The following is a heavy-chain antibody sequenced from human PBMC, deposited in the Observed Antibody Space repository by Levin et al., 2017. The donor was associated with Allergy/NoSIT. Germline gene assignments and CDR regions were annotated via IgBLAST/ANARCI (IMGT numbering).Heavy chain of an antibody. CDR3: ARGYSSSWYASSLWAFDI. CDR1: GFTFSSYE. J-gene: IGHJ3*02. Sequence: SCAASGFTFSSYEMNWVRQAPGKGLEWVSYISSSGSTIYYADSVKGRFTISRDNAKNSLYLQMNSLRAEDTAVYYCARGYSSSWYASSLWAFDIWGQGTMVTVSS. V-gene: IGHV3-48*03. D-gene: IGHD6-13*01. CDR2: ISSSGSTI.